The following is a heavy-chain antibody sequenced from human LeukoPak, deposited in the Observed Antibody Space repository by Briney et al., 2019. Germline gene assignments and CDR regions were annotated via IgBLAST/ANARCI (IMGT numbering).Heavy chain of an antibody. J-gene: IGHJ4*02. CDR2: IYYSGST. V-gene: IGHV4-59*01. Sequence: SETLSLTCTVSGGSISSYYWSWIRQPPGKGLEWIGYIYYSGSTNYNPSLKSRVTISVDTSKNQFSLKLSSVTAADTAVYYCARSQPADYWGQGTLVTVSS. CDR1: GGSISSYY. CDR3: ARSQPADY. D-gene: IGHD5-18*01.